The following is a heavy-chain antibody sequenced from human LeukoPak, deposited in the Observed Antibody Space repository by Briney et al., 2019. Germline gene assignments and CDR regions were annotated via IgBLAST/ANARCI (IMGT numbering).Heavy chain of an antibody. D-gene: IGHD3-22*01. V-gene: IGHV4-4*07. CDR1: GGSISSYY. CDR3: ATSHQTDYYDSSGYGFDY. J-gene: IGHJ4*02. Sequence: SETLSLTCTVSGGSISSYYWSWIRQPAGKGLEWIRRVYTSGSTNYNPSLKRRVTMSVDTSKNQFSLKLSSVTAADTAVYYCATSHQTDYYDSSGYGFDYWGQGTLVTVSS. CDR2: VYTSGST.